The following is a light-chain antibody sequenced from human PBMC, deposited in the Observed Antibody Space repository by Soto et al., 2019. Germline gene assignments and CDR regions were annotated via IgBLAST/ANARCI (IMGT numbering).Light chain of an antibody. CDR3: QQYGSSPPIT. Sequence: DIVMTQSPATLSVSPGETASLSCRASQSAGNFLAWYQQKPGQAPRLLIYYISTRATGIPARFSGSGSGTDFTLTISRLEPEDFAVYYCQQYGSSPPITFGQGTRLEIK. CDR1: QSAGNF. J-gene: IGKJ5*01. V-gene: IGKV3-20*01. CDR2: YIS.